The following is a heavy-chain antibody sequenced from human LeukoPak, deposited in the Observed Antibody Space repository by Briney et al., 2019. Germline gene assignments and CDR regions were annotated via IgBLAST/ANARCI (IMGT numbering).Heavy chain of an antibody. CDR1: GGSFSGYY. CDR3: ARVEMATALVDY. D-gene: IGHD5-24*01. J-gene: IGHJ4*02. CDR2: INHSGST. V-gene: IGHV4-34*01. Sequence: SETLSLTCAVYGGSFSGYYWSWIRQPPGKGLEWIGEINHSGSTNYNPSLMSRVTISVDTPKNQFSLKLSSVTAADTAVYYCARVEMATALVDYWGQGTLVTVSS.